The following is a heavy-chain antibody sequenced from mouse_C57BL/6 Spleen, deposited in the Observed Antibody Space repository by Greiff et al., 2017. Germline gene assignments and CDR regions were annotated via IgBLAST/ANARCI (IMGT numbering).Heavy chain of an antibody. CDR2: ISGGGGNT. Sequence: EVKVVESGGGLVKPGGSLKLSCAASGFTFSSYTMSWVRQTPEKRLEWVATISGGGGNTYYPDSVKGRFTISRDNAKNTLYLQMSSLRSEDTALYYCARSTVVAPSWYFDYWGQGTTLTVSS. D-gene: IGHD1-1*01. CDR3: ARSTVVAPSWYFDY. V-gene: IGHV5-9*01. CDR1: GFTFSSYT. J-gene: IGHJ2*01.